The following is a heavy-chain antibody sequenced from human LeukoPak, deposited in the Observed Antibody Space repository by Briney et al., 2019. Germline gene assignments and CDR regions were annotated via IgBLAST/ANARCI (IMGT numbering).Heavy chain of an antibody. CDR1: GYTFSDYY. J-gene: IGHJ3*02. V-gene: IGHV1-2*02. CDR3: ARRYSYGRHDAFDI. Sequence: GASVKVSCKASGYTFSDYYIHWVRQAPGQGLEWMGWINPNSGGTNYAQKFQGRVTMTRDTSISTAYMELSRLRSDDTAVYHCARRYSYGRHDAFDIWGQGTMVTVSS. CDR2: INPNSGGT. D-gene: IGHD5-18*01.